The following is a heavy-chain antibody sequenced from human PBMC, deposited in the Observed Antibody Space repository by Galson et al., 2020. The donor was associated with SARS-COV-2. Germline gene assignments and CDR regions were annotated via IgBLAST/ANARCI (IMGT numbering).Heavy chain of an antibody. CDR2: INAGGTT. J-gene: IGHJ3*02. CDR3: ARDSTLSATYDI. CDR1: LFSVSN. Sequence: GESLKISCAASLFSVSNMNWIRQAPGKGLEWVSGINAGGTTHYADSVKGRFTISRDKSKNTMMYLQMNSLRTEDTAVYYCARDSTLSATYDIWGPGTTVTVSS. V-gene: IGHV3-53*01. D-gene: IGHD6-13*01.